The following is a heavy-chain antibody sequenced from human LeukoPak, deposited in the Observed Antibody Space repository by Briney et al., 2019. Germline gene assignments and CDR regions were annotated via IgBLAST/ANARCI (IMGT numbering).Heavy chain of an antibody. D-gene: IGHD4-11*01. Sequence: GGSLRLSCAASGFTFSSYAMSWVRQVPGKGLEWVSVISGSGDNTYYADSVKGRFTISRDNARKSLYLQMNSLRAEDTAVYYCAREDSNYVPYYYHYYGMDVWGQGTTVTVSS. V-gene: IGHV3-23*01. CDR2: ISGSGDNT. J-gene: IGHJ6*02. CDR3: AREDSNYVPYYYHYYGMDV. CDR1: GFTFSSYA.